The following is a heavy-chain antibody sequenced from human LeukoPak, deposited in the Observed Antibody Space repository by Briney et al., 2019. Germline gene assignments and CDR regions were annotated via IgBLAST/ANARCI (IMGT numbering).Heavy chain of an antibody. CDR2: MNPNSGNT. D-gene: IGHD6-19*01. Sequence: ASVKVSCKASGYTFTSYDINWVRQATGQGLEWMGWMNPNSGNTGYAQKFQGRVTMTGNTSISTAYMELSSLRSEDTAVYYCARASIAVAGTGFDYWGQGTLVTVSS. CDR3: ARASIAVAGTGFDY. J-gene: IGHJ4*02. V-gene: IGHV1-8*01. CDR1: GYTFTSYD.